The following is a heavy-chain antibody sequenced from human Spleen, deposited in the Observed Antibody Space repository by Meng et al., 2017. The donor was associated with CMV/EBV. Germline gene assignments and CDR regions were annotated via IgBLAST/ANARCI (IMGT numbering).Heavy chain of an antibody. D-gene: IGHD3-3*01. V-gene: IGHV3-21*04. Sequence: GSLRLSCAASGFTFSSNAMSWVRQAPGKGLEWVSSISSSSTYVSYADSVKGRFTISRDNARNSVSLQMNSLTAADTAVYYCARERRDYDFWSGYSSDYYGMDVWGQGTTVTVSS. CDR2: ISSSSTYV. J-gene: IGHJ6*02. CDR1: GFTFSSNA. CDR3: ARERRDYDFWSGYSSDYYGMDV.